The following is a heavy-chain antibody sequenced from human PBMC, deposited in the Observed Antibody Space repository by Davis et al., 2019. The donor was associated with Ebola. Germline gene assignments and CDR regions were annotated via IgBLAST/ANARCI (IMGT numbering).Heavy chain of an antibody. D-gene: IGHD3-3*01. CDR1: GFTFSDYS. Sequence: PGGSLRLSCAASGFTFSDYSMNWVRHAPGKGLEWVSSIDRSSRFIFSADSVKGRFSISRDNAKNSLYLQMNSLRAEDTAVYYCAKASQSLEWLSDSWGQGTLVTVSP. V-gene: IGHV3-21*01. CDR3: AKASQSLEWLSDS. J-gene: IGHJ4*02. CDR2: IDRSSRFI.